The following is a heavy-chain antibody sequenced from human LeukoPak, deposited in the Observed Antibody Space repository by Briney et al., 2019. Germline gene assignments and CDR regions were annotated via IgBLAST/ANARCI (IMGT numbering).Heavy chain of an antibody. CDR3: AKGCSSTSCYAVTAMVSWFDP. CDR1: GFTFSSYA. CDR2: ISGSGGST. V-gene: IGHV3-23*01. D-gene: IGHD2-2*01. J-gene: IGHJ5*02. Sequence: PGGSLRLSCAASGFTFSSYAMSWVRQAQGKGLEWVSAISGSGGSTYYADSVKGRFTISRDNSKNTLYLQMNSLRAEDTAVYYCAKGCSSTSCYAVTAMVSWFDPWGQGTLVTVSS.